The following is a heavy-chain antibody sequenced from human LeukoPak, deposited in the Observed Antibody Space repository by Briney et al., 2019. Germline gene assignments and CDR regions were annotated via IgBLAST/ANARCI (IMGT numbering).Heavy chain of an antibody. CDR3: ARSFVDSSGYYDDY. Sequence: SETLSLTCTVSGRSLSSYYWSWIRQPPGKGLEWIGYIYYSGSTNYNPSLKSRVTISVDTSKNQFSLKLSSVTAADTAVYYCARSFVDSSGYYDDYWGQGTLVTVSS. J-gene: IGHJ4*02. D-gene: IGHD3-22*01. CDR1: GRSLSSYY. V-gene: IGHV4-59*01. CDR2: IYYSGST.